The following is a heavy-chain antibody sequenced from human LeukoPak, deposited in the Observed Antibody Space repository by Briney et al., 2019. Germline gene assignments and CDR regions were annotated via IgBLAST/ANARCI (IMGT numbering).Heavy chain of an antibody. J-gene: IGHJ4*02. CDR1: GYTVSSNY. CDR2: IYYSGST. CDR3: ARDYDSSGSPGNY. Sequence: GSLRLSCAASGYTVSSNYMSWVRQPPGKGREWIGSIYYSGSTYYNPSLKSRVIISVDTSKNQFSLQLSSVTAADTAVYYCARDYDSSGSPGNYWGQGTLVTVSS. D-gene: IGHD3-22*01. V-gene: IGHV4-39*07.